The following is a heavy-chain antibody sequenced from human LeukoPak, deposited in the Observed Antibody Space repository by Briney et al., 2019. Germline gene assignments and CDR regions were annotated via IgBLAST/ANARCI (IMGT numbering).Heavy chain of an antibody. CDR1: GGAISSGSYY. D-gene: IGHD3-22*01. J-gene: IGHJ4*02. CDR2: IYTSGST. V-gene: IGHV4-61*02. Sequence: SETLSLTCTVSGGAISSGSYYWSWFRQPAGKGLEWIGRIYTSGSTNYNPSLKSRVTISVDTSKNQFSVKLSSVTAADTAVYYCARVTTGGYYNCWGQGTLVTVSS. CDR3: ARVTTGGYYNC.